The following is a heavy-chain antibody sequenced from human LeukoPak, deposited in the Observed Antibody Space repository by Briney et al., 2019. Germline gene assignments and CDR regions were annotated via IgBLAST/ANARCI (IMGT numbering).Heavy chain of an antibody. CDR3: AKQGVLIRCYRDGVDY. CDR1: GFTFSSYA. CDR2: ISGSGGST. V-gene: IGHV3-23*01. Sequence: GGSLRLSCAASGFTFSSYAMSWVRQAPGKGLEWVSAISGSGGSTYYADSVKGRFTISRDNSKNTLYLQMNSLRAEDTAVYYCAKQGVLIRCYRDGVDYWGQGTLVTVSS. J-gene: IGHJ4*02. D-gene: IGHD2-15*01.